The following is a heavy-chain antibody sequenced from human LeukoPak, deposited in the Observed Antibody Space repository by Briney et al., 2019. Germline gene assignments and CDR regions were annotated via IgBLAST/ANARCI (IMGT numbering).Heavy chain of an antibody. Sequence: SQTLSLTSAVSGDSVSSSSAVWNWIRQSPSRGLEWLGRTYYRSKWHNEYAESVKSRISITSDTSKNQFSLQLNSVTPEDTAEYFCAGTTDYSSFLAFWGQGTLVTVSS. CDR3: AGTTDYSSFLAF. J-gene: IGHJ4*02. V-gene: IGHV6-1*01. CDR2: TYYRSKWHN. D-gene: IGHD4-11*01. CDR1: GDSVSSSSAV.